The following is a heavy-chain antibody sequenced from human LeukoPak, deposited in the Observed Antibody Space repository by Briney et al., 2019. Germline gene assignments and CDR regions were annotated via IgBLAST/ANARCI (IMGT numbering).Heavy chain of an antibody. V-gene: IGHV3-30*18. Sequence: GGSLRLSCAASGFTFSSYGMHWVRQAPGKGLEWVAVISYDGSNKYYADSVKGRFTISRDNSKNTLYLQMNSLRAEDTAVYYCAKDQYYYDSSGYYLNYWGQGTLATVSS. D-gene: IGHD3-22*01. J-gene: IGHJ4*02. CDR3: AKDQYYYDSSGYYLNY. CDR1: GFTFSSYG. CDR2: ISYDGSNK.